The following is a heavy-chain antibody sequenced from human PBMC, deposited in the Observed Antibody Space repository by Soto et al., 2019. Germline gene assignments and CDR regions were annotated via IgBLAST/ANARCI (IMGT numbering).Heavy chain of an antibody. CDR1: GYTFTGYY. J-gene: IGHJ4*02. CDR3: ATDSTQTFCDGGPCYSLQTKIHDS. D-gene: IGHD2-21*01. CDR2: INPNSGGT. Sequence: ASVKVSCKASGYTFTGYYMHWVRQAPGQGLEWMGWINPNSGGTNYAQKFQGWVTMTRDTSISTAYMELSSLKTEDTAVYYCATDSTQTFCDGGPCYSLQTKIHDSWGQGTLVTVSS. V-gene: IGHV1-2*04.